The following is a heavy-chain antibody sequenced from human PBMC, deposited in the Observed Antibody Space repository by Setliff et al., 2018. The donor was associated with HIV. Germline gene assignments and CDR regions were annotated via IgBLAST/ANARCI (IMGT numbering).Heavy chain of an antibody. CDR2: IHHSATT. D-gene: IGHD3-22*01. V-gene: IGHV4-34*01. Sequence: PSETLSLTCAVYGGSFSGYFWSWIRQSPGKGLEWIGEIHHSATTDYNPSLKSRVTISLDTSKNQFSLNLTSVTAADTAVYYCARWMVVPRDPYYNYYYMDVWGKGTTVTVSS. CDR3: ARWMVVPRDPYYNYYYMDV. CDR1: GGSFSGYF. J-gene: IGHJ6*03.